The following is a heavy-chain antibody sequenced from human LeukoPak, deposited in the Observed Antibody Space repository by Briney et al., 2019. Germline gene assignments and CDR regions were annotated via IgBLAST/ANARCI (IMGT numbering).Heavy chain of an antibody. J-gene: IGHJ4*02. CDR2: INSDGSST. CDR3: AKEPMYFDY. D-gene: IGHD2-2*01. CDR1: GFTFSSYW. V-gene: IGHV3-74*01. Sequence: GSLRLSCAASGFTFSSYWMHWVRQAPGKGLVWVSRINSDGSSTSYADPVKGRFTITRDNAKNTLYLQMNSLRAEDTAVYYCAKEPMYFDYWGQGTLVTVSS.